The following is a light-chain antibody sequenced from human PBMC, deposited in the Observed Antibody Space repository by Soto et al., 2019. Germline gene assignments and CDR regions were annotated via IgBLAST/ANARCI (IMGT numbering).Light chain of an antibody. J-gene: IGLJ1*01. Sequence: QSALTQPASVSGSPGQSITIYCTGTSSDVGGYNYVSWYQQHPGKAPKLMIYDVSNRPSGVSNRFSGSKSGITASLTISGVQAENEAAYYCSSYTSSSTNVFGTGTKLIVL. CDR1: SSDVGGYNY. V-gene: IGLV2-14*01. CDR3: SSYTSSSTNV. CDR2: DVS.